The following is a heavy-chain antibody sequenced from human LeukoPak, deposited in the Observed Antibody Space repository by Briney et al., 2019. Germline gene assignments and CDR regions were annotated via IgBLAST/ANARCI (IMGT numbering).Heavy chain of an antibody. CDR2: ISWDGGST. Sequence: GGSLRLSCAASGFTFDDYAMHWVRQAPGKGLEWVSLISWDGGSTYYADSVKGRFTISRDNSKNSLYLQMNSLRAEDTALYYCATQAYSSPYSDYMDVWGKGTTVTVSS. CDR3: ATQAYSSPYSDYMDV. D-gene: IGHD6-13*01. CDR1: GFTFDDYA. J-gene: IGHJ6*03. V-gene: IGHV3-43D*03.